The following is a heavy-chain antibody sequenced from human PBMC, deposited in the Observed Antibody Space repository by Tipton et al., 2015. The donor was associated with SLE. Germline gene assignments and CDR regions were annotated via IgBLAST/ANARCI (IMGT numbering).Heavy chain of an antibody. Sequence: TLSLTCGIYGGSFSGYYWSWIRQPPGKGLEWIGEINHSGYTNYNPSLKSRVTIAVDTSKNQFSLKVRSVTAADTAVYYCARMRSRHFDYWGQGTLVTVSS. J-gene: IGHJ4*02. CDR2: INHSGYT. CDR1: GGSFSGYY. CDR3: ARMRSRHFDY. V-gene: IGHV4-34*01.